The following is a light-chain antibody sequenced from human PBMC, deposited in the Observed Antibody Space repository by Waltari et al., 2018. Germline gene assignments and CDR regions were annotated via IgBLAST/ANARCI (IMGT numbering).Light chain of an antibody. J-gene: IGLJ1*01. Sequence: QSALTQPASVSGSPGQSITISCTGTSSDVGGSNYVSWYQQHPGKAPKLMIYDVSKRTSGVSNRFSGSKSGNTASLTIAGLQAEDEADYYCSSYTSSSTYVFGTGTKVTVL. CDR2: DVS. CDR3: SSYTSSSTYV. CDR1: SSDVGGSNY. V-gene: IGLV2-14*01.